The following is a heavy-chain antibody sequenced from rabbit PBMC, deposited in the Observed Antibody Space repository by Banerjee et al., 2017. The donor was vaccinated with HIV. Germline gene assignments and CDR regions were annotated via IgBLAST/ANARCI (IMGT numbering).Heavy chain of an antibody. CDR3: ARDLAGVIGWNFNL. J-gene: IGHJ4*01. CDR2: IYAGSSGST. CDR1: GFSFSGSYF. Sequence: QEQLVESGGGLVQPEGSLTLTCTTSGFSFSGSYFMCWVRQAPGKGLEWIACIYAGSSGSTYYASWAKGRFTISKTSSTTVALQMTSLTAADTATYFCARDLAGVIGWNFNLWGPGTLVTVS. D-gene: IGHD4-1*01. V-gene: IGHV1S45*01.